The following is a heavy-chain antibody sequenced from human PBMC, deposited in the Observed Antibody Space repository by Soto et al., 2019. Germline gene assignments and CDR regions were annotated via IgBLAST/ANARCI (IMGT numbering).Heavy chain of an antibody. CDR1: GGSISSSSYY. V-gene: IGHV4-39*01. CDR2: IYYSGST. D-gene: IGHD4-17*01. CDR3: ARRPATTVTTAAPFDP. J-gene: IGHJ5*02. Sequence: SETLSLTCTVSGGSISSSSYYWGWIRQPPGKGLEWIGSIYYSGSTYYNPSLKSRVTISVDTSKNQFSLKLSSVTAADTAVYYCARRPATTVTTAAPFDPWGQGTLVTVSS.